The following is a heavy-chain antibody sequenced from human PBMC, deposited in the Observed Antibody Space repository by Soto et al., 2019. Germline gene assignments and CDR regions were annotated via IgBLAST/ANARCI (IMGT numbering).Heavy chain of an antibody. J-gene: IGHJ4*02. Sequence: QITLKESGPTLVEPTQTLTLTCTFSGFSLSTSGVGVGWIRQTPGKALEWLVLIYGVDDKRYSPSLKTRLTVTKDTSKNQVVLTLSNMDPVDTATYYCVHGIPGTWYFGYWGQGTLVTVSS. D-gene: IGHD3-9*01. CDR3: VHGIPGTWYFGY. CDR2: IYGVDDK. V-gene: IGHV2-5*02. CDR1: GFSLSTSGVG.